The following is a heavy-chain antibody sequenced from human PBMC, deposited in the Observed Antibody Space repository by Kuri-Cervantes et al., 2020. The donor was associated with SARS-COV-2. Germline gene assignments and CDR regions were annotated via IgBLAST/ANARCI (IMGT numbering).Heavy chain of an antibody. V-gene: IGHV4-59*06. CDR3: ATTNPYSLWAPPPKGPLRY. CDR1: GGSISGYY. D-gene: IGHD3-16*01. Sequence: SETLSLTCTVSGGSISGYYWSWIRQHPGKGLEWIGYIYYSGSTYYNPSLKSRVTISVDTSKNQFSLKLSYVTAADTAMYYCATTNPYSLWAPPPKGPLRYWGQGTMVTVSS. CDR2: IYYSGST. J-gene: IGHJ4*02.